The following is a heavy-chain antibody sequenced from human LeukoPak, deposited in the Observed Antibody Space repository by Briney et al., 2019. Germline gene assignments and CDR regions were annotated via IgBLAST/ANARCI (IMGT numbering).Heavy chain of an antibody. CDR3: ARLGPNWFDP. CDR2: INHSGST. V-gene: IGHV4-34*01. J-gene: IGHJ5*02. Sequence: PSETLSLTCAGYGGSFSGYYWSWIRQPPGKGLEWIGEINHSGSTNYNPSLKSRVTIAVDTSKNQFSLKLSSVTAADTAVYYCARLGPNWFDPWGQGTLVTVSS. D-gene: IGHD3-16*01. CDR1: GGSFSGYY.